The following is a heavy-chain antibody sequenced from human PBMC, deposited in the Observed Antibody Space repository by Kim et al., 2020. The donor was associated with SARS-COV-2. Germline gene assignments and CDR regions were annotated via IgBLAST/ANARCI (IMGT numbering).Heavy chain of an antibody. CDR2: INPNSGGT. J-gene: IGHJ4*02. Sequence: ASVKVSCKASGYTFTGYYMHWVRQDRVKGREWMGWINPNSGGTNYAQKFQGRVTMTRDTSISTAYMELSRLRSDDTAVYYCAREKIAVAGTDFDYWGQGTLVTVSS. CDR1: GYTFTGYY. V-gene: IGHV1-2*02. CDR3: AREKIAVAGTDFDY. D-gene: IGHD6-19*01.